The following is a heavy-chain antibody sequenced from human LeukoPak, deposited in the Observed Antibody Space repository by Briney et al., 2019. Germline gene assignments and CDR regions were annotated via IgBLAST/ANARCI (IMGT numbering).Heavy chain of an antibody. V-gene: IGHV3-7*01. CDR1: GFTFSSYW. CDR2: IKQDGSEK. J-gene: IGHJ4*02. CDR3: ARAEGAGVERLLY. D-gene: IGHD3-3*01. Sequence: PGGSLRLSCAASGFTFSSYWMSWVRQAPGKGLEWVANIKQDGSEKYYVDSVKGRFTISRDNAKNSLYLQMNRLTVEDTGVYFCARAEGAGVERLLYWGRGTLVTVSS.